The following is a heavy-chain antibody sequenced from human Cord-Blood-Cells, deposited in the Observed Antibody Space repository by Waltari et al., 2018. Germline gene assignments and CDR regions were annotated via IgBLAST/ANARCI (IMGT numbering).Heavy chain of an antibody. V-gene: IGHV1-69*09. CDR1: GGTFSSYA. CDR3: ARDPPSGSYSDY. J-gene: IGHJ4*02. D-gene: IGHD1-26*01. Sequence: QVQLVQSGAEVKKPGSSVKVSCKASGGTFSSYAISWVRQAPGQGLEWMGRIIPILGIANYAQKFQGRVTITADKSTSTAYMELSSLRSEDTAVYYCARDPPSGSYSDYWGQGTLVTVSS. CDR2: IIPILGIA.